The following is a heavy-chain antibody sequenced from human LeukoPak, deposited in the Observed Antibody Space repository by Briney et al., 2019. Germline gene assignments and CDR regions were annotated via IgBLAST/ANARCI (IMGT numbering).Heavy chain of an antibody. J-gene: IGHJ6*02. CDR1: GYTFTSYA. Sequence: ASVKVSCKASGYTFTSYAMNWVRQAPGQGLEWMGWINTNTGNPTYAQGFTGRFVFSLDTSVSTAYLQISSLKAEDTAVYYCARGAAAGEYYGMDFWGQGTTVTVSS. CDR3: ARGAAAGEYYGMDF. CDR2: INTNTGNP. V-gene: IGHV7-4-1*02. D-gene: IGHD6-13*01.